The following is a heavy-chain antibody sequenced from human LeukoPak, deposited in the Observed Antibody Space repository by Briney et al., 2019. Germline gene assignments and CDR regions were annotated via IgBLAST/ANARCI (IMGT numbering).Heavy chain of an antibody. CDR2: IWYDGRQK. J-gene: IGHJ6*02. CDR3: ARGGSSWSFYYYCGMDV. Sequence: GGSLRLSCAASGYIFSSQGMHWVRQAPGKGLEWVAAIWYDGRQKYYADSVKGRFTISRDNSKNTLYLQMNSLRAEDTAVYYCARGGSSWSFYYYCGMDVWGQGTTVTVSS. V-gene: IGHV3-33*01. D-gene: IGHD6-13*01. CDR1: GYIFSSQG.